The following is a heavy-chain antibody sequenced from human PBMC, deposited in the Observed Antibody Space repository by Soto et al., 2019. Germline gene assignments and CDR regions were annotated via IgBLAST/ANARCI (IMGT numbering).Heavy chain of an antibody. Sequence: LRLSCAASGFTFSNAWMSWVRQAPGKGLEWVGRIKSKTDGGTTDYAAPVKGRFTISRDDSKNTLYLQMNSLKTEDTAVYYCTSTQYSSSWSDAFDIWGQGTMVTVSS. V-gene: IGHV3-15*01. CDR3: TSTQYSSSWSDAFDI. CDR2: IKSKTDGGTT. CDR1: GFTFSNAW. J-gene: IGHJ3*02. D-gene: IGHD6-13*01.